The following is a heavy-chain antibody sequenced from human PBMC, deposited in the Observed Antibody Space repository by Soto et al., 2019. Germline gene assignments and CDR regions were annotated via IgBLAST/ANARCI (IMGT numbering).Heavy chain of an antibody. Sequence: GASVKVSCKAFGYTFTSYGISWVRQAPGQGLEWMGWISAYNGNTNYAQKLQGRVTMTTDTSTSTAYMELRSLRSDDTAVYYCVRGRTIFGVPAANWFDPWGQGTRVTVSS. CDR1: GYTFTSYG. J-gene: IGHJ5*02. D-gene: IGHD3-3*01. CDR3: VRGRTIFGVPAANWFDP. CDR2: ISAYNGNT. V-gene: IGHV1-18*01.